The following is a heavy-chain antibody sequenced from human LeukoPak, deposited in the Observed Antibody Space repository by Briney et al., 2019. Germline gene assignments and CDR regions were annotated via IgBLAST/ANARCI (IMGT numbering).Heavy chain of an antibody. J-gene: IGHJ4*02. D-gene: IGHD4-17*01. CDR3: AKGRIMTTVTTISSFDY. V-gene: IGHV3-23*01. CDR2: ISGSGGST. CDR1: GFTFSSYA. Sequence: GGSLRLSCAASGFTFSSYAMSWVRQAPGKGLEWVSAISGSGGSTYYADSVKGRFTISRDNSKNTLYLQMNSLRAEDTAVYYCAKGRIMTTVTTISSFDYWGQGTLVTVSS.